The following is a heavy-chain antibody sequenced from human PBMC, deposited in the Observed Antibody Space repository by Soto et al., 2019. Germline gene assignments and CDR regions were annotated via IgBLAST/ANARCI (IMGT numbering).Heavy chain of an antibody. J-gene: IGHJ4*02. V-gene: IGHV4-30-4*01. D-gene: IGHD3-10*01. CDR3: ARVRGGFGRFDY. CDR1: GGSISSGDYY. Sequence: SEILSLTCTVSGGSISSGDYYWSWIRQPPGKGLEWIGYIYYSGSTYYNPSLKSRVTISVDTSKNQFSLKLSSVTAADTAVHYCARVRGGFGRFDYWGQGTLVTVSS. CDR2: IYYSGST.